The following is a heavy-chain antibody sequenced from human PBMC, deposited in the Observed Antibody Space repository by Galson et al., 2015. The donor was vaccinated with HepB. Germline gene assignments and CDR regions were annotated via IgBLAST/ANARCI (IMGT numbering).Heavy chain of an antibody. D-gene: IGHD6-13*01. CDR2: LSGSGGNT. V-gene: IGHV3-23*01. CDR3: ATLVPAAGTVY. Sequence: SLRLSCAASGFTFSTYAMSWVRQAPGKGLEWVSGLSGSGGNTYYAESVKGRFTISRDNSKNTLYLQMNSLRAEDTAVYYCATLVPAAGTVYWGQGTLVTVSS. CDR1: GFTFSTYA. J-gene: IGHJ4*02.